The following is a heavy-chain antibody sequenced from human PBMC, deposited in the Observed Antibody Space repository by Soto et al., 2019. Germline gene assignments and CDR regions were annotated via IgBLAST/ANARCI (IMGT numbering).Heavy chain of an antibody. V-gene: IGHV4-4*02. CDR1: GGSVSSSNW. CDR3: ARVPGVVVSADDAFDI. J-gene: IGHJ3*02. Sequence: QVQLQESGPGLVKPSGTLSLTCAVSGGSVSSSNWWSWVRQSPGKGLEWMGEIYHSGSAHYNPSLTRRATVSLDKSKHPFSLRLTSVTAADTAVYYCARVPGVVVSADDAFDIWGPGTRVIVSS. CDR2: IYHSGSA. D-gene: IGHD2-21*02.